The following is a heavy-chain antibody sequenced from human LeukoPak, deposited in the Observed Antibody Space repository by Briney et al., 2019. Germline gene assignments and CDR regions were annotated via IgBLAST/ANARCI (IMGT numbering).Heavy chain of an antibody. CDR3: ARADNYFDY. V-gene: IGHV4-34*01. CDR1: GGSFSGYY. Sequence: ASETLSLTCAVYGGSFSGYYWSWIRQPPGKGLEWIGEINHSGSTNYNPSLKSRVTISVDTSKNQFSLKLSSVTAADTAVYYCARADNYFDYWGQGTLVTVSS. J-gene: IGHJ4*02. CDR2: INHSGST. D-gene: IGHD3-9*01.